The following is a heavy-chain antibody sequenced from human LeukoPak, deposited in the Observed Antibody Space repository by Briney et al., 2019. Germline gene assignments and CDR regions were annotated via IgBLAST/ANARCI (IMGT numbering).Heavy chain of an antibody. CDR2: ISNSGST. D-gene: IGHD2-15*01. Sequence: KPSETLSLTCTVSGGSISSHYWTWIRQSPVKGLEWIGDISNSGSTSYNPSLKSRVTISIDTSKNQFSLKLSSVTAADTAVYYCGRGALVGYFSYYYMDVWGKGTTVTVSS. J-gene: IGHJ6*03. CDR1: GGSISSHY. CDR3: GRGALVGYFSYYYMDV. V-gene: IGHV4-59*11.